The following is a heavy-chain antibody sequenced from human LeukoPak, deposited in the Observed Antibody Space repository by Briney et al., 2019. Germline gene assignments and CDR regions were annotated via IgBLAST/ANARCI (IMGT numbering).Heavy chain of an antibody. V-gene: IGHV3-30*02. Sequence: PGGSLRLSCAASGFTFSSYGMHWVRRAPGKGLEWGAFIRYDGSNKYYADSVKGRFTISRDNSKNTLYLQMNSLRAEDTSVYYCATGITIFGVGLDAFDIWGQGTMVTVSS. D-gene: IGHD3-3*01. CDR3: ATGITIFGVGLDAFDI. CDR1: GFTFSSYG. J-gene: IGHJ3*02. CDR2: IRYDGSNK.